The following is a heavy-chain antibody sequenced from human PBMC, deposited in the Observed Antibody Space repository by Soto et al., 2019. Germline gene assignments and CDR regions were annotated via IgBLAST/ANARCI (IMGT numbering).Heavy chain of an antibody. D-gene: IGHD1-1*01. J-gene: IGHJ4*02. CDR3: ARGRYGDY. CDR2: ISAHNGNT. Sequence: VHLVQSGAEVKKPGASVKVSCKGSGYGFTTYGITCVRQAPGQGLEWMAWISAHNGNTNYAQKLQGRVTVTRDTSTSTAYMELRSLRSDDTAVYYCARGRYGDYWGQGALVNVSS. CDR1: GYGFTTYG. V-gene: IGHV1-18*01.